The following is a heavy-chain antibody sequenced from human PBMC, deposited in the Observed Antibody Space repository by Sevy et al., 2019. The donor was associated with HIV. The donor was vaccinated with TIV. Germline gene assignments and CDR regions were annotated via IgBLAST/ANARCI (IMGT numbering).Heavy chain of an antibody. CDR1: GFTFSDHY. J-gene: IGHJ4*02. CDR2: TRNKADSYTT. V-gene: IGHV3-72*01. D-gene: IGHD6-13*01. CDR3: ATLAGIAAAGRVFDY. Sequence: GGSLRLSCAASGFTFSDHYMEWVRQAPGKGLEWAGRTRNKADSYTTEYAASVKGRFTISRDDSKNSLYLQMNSLKTEDTAVYYCATLAGIAAAGRVFDYWGQGSLVTVSS.